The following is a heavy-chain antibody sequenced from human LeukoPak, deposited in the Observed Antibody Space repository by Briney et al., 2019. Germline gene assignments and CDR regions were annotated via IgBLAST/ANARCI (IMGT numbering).Heavy chain of an antibody. V-gene: IGHV3-23*01. J-gene: IGHJ4*02. D-gene: IGHD3-22*01. CDR3: AKPRNYYDSSGYWSDY. CDR2: ISNSGGST. Sequence: PGGSLRLSCAASGFPFSRYDMNWVRQAPGKGLEWVSTISNSGGSTYYADSVKGRFTISRDNSKNTLYLQMNSLRAEDTAVYYCAKPRNYYDSSGYWSDYWGQGTLVTVSS. CDR1: GFPFSRYD.